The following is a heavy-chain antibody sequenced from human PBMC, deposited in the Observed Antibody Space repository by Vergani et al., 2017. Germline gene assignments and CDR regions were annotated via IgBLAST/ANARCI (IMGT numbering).Heavy chain of an antibody. CDR1: GYTFTSYD. Sequence: QVQLVQSGAEVKKPGASVKVSCKASGYTFTSYDINWVRQATGQGLEWMGWMNPNSGNTGYAQKFQGRVTMTRNTSISTAYMELSSLRSEDTAVYYCASRLRFLEWLLYPSGFDIWGQGTMVTVSS. CDR2: MNPNSGNT. J-gene: IGHJ3*02. D-gene: IGHD3-3*01. V-gene: IGHV1-8*01. CDR3: ASRLRFLEWLLYPSGFDI.